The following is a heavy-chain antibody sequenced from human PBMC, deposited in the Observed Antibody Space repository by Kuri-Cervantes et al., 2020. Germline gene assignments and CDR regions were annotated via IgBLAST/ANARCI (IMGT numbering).Heavy chain of an antibody. CDR1: GYTFTSYG. J-gene: IGHJ6*02. CDR3: AGGQRERGSSSWHYYYYGMDV. V-gene: IGHV1-18*01. CDR2: ISAYNGNT. D-gene: IGHD6-13*01. Sequence: ASVKVSCKASGYTFTSYGISWVRQAPGQGLEWMGWISAYNGNTNYAQKFQGRVTMTRDTSISTAYMELSRLRSDDTAVYYCAGGQRERGSSSWHYYYYGMDVWGQGTTVTVSS.